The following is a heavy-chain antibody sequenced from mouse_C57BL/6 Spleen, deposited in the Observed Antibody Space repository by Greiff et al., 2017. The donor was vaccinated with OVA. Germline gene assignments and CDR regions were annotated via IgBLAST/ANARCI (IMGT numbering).Heavy chain of an antibody. CDR3: ARSLYDGYFPFAY. Sequence: VQLQQSGAELARPGASVKLSCKASGYTFTSYGISWVKQRTGQGLEWIGEIYPRSCNTYYNEKFKGKATLTADKSSSTAYMELRSLSSEDSAVYFCARSLYDGYFPFAYWGQGTLVTVSA. J-gene: IGHJ3*01. CDR1: GYTFTSYG. D-gene: IGHD2-3*01. CDR2: IYPRSCNT. V-gene: IGHV1-81*01.